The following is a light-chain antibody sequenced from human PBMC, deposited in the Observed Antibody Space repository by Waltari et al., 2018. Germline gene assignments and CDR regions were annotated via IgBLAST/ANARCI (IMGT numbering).Light chain of an antibody. V-gene: IGKV1-NL1*01. CDR3: QQYYNTPRT. Sequence: DIQMTQSPSSLSASVGDRVTITCRASQGISNSLAWYQQKPGKAPKLLLYAASRLQSGVPSRFSGSASGTDYTLTISSLEPEDFATYYCQQYYNTPRTFGQGTMVEIE. CDR1: QGISNS. CDR2: AAS. J-gene: IGKJ1*01.